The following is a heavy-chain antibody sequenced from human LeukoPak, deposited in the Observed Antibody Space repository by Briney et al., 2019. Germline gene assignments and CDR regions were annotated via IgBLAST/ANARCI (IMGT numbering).Heavy chain of an antibody. J-gene: IGHJ5*02. CDR3: ASLVRGVIPSMEFDP. D-gene: IGHD3-10*01. CDR2: IRGSGGST. CDR1: GFTFSSYA. Sequence: GGSLRLSCAASGFTFSSYAMSWVRQAPGKGLKGFSAIRGSGGSTYYADSVKGRFAISRDNSKNTLYLQMNSLRAEDTAVYYCASLVRGVIPSMEFDPWGQGTLVTVSS. V-gene: IGHV3-23*01.